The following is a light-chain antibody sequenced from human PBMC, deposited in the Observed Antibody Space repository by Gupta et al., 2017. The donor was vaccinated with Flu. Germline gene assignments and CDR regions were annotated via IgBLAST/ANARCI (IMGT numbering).Light chain of an antibody. CDR3: MRGTHPWT. CDR2: EVS. V-gene: IGKV2-30*01. CDR1: QSLVYKNGITY. J-gene: IGKJ2*02. Sequence: DVVMRQSPLSLSFTLGQAASISCRSSQSLVYKNGITYLTWFQQRPGQSPRRLIYEVSNRDSGVPDRFSGRGSVTDFTLKISRVEAEDGGVYYCMRGTHPWTFGQGTRLEI.